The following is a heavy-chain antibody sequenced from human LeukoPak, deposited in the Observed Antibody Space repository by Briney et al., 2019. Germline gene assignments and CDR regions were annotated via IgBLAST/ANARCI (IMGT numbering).Heavy chain of an antibody. D-gene: IGHD5-18*01. J-gene: IGHJ4*02. V-gene: IGHV4-30-4*08. CDR1: GGSISSGDYY. Sequence: SQTLSLTCTVSGGSISSGDYYWSWIRQPPGTGREWIGYIYYSGSTYYNPSLKSRVTISVDTSKNQFSLRLSSVTAADTAVYYCARGGSYSYGYGFDYWGQGTLVTVSS. CDR3: ARGGSYSYGYGFDY. CDR2: IYYSGST.